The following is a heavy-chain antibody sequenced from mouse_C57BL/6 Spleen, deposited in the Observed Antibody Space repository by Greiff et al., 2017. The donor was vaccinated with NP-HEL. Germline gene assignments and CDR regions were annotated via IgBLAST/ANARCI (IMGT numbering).Heavy chain of an antibody. Sequence: QVQLQQSGAELVRPGTSVKVSCKASGYAFTNYLIEWVKQRPGQGLEWIGVINPGSGGTNYNEKFKGKATLTADKSSSTAYIQLSSLTSEDSAVYFCARSLFITTVVASGMDYWGQGTSVTVSS. CDR2: INPGSGGT. V-gene: IGHV1-54*01. D-gene: IGHD1-1*01. J-gene: IGHJ4*01. CDR3: ARSLFITTVVASGMDY. CDR1: GYAFTNYL.